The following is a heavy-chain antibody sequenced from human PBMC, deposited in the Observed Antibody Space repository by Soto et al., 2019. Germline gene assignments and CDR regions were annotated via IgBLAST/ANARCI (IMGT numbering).Heavy chain of an antibody. V-gene: IGHV3-53*01. D-gene: IGHD2-21*02. CDR3: AREASYCGGDCQLTLDY. CDR2: IYSGGST. J-gene: IGHJ4*02. Sequence: GGSLRLSCAASGFTVSSNYMSWVRQAPGKGLEWVSVIYSGGSTYYADSVKGRFTISRDNSKNTLYLQMNSLRAEDTAVYYCAREASYCGGDCQLTLDYWYPGTLVTVSS. CDR1: GFTVSSNY.